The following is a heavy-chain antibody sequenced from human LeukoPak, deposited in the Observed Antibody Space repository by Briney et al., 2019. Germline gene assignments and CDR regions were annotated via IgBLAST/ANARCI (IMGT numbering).Heavy chain of an antibody. Sequence: GASVKVSCKASGYTLTSYYMHGVRQAPGQGLEWMGIINPSAGSTSYAQKFQGRVTMTRDTSTSTVYMELSSLRSEDTAVYYCARGVVTATQHDAFDIWGQGTMVTVSS. CDR2: INPSAGST. D-gene: IGHD2-21*02. CDR3: ARGVVTATQHDAFDI. J-gene: IGHJ3*02. V-gene: IGHV1-46*01. CDR1: GYTLTSYY.